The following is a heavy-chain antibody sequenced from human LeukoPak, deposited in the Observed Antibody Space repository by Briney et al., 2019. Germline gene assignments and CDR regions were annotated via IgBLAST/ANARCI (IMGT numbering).Heavy chain of an antibody. CDR1: GFTFSIYW. J-gene: IGHJ6*02. V-gene: IGHV3-7*01. Sequence: GGSLRLSCAASGFTFSIYWMSWVRQAPGKGLEGVANIKQDGSEKDYVDSVKGRFTISRDNAKNSLYLQMNSLRVEDTAVYYCARVVVTLVRGVTPRGYGMDVWGQGTTVTVSS. CDR3: ARVVVTLVRGVTPRGYGMDV. CDR2: IKQDGSEK. D-gene: IGHD3-10*01.